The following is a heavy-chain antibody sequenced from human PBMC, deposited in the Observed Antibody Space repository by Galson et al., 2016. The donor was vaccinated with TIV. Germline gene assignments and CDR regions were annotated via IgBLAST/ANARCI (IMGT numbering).Heavy chain of an antibody. J-gene: IGHJ6*02. D-gene: IGHD6-13*01. CDR2: ISSSGGTI. Sequence: SLRLSCAASGFTFSNYEMNWVRQAPGKGLEWLSHISSSGGTIYSADSVKGRFTISRDNGKKSLFLQMKSLRVADTAVYYCAGGSFRSSWTSIYSYYGMDVWGQGTTVTVSS. CDR3: AGGSFRSSWTSIYSYYGMDV. CDR1: GFTFSNYE. V-gene: IGHV3-48*03.